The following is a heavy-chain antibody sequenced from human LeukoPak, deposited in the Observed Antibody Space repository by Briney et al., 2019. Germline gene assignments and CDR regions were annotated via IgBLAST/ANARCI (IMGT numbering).Heavy chain of an antibody. J-gene: IGHJ4*02. V-gene: IGHV1-2*02. CDR3: ARDCGYDSQRMNYFDY. CDR1: GYTFTGYY. CDR2: INPNSGGT. Sequence: ASVKVSCKASGYTFTGYYMHWVRQAPGQGLEWMGWINPNSGGTNYAQKFQGRVTMTRDTSTSTAYMELSSLRSDDTAVYYCARDCGYDSQRMNYFDYWGQGTPVTVSS. D-gene: IGHD5-12*01.